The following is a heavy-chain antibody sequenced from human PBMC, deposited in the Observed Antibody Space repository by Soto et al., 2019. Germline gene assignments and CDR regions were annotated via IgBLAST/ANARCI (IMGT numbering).Heavy chain of an antibody. D-gene: IGHD1-26*01. V-gene: IGHV3-30*03. J-gene: IGHJ4*02. CDR1: GFTFSSYG. Sequence: GGSLRLSCAASGFTFSSYGMHWVRQAPGKGLEWVAVMSYDGSNIYYADSVKGRFTISRDNSKNSLYLQMNSLRAEDTAVYYCARAYSGSYLIGDYWGQGTLVTVSS. CDR3: ARAYSGSYLIGDY. CDR2: MSYDGSNI.